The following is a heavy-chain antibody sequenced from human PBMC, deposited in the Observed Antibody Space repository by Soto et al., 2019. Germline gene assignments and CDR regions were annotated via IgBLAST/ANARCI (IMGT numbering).Heavy chain of an antibody. J-gene: IGHJ4*02. CDR1: GDSIGTYC. CDR2: IYSSGST. Sequence: PSETLSLTCTVSGDSIGTYCWNRLRQPPGKGLEWIGYIYSSGSTSYNPSLKSRVTISVDTSKNQFSLKLTSATAADTAVYYCARGGWGPGYWGQGIQVTVSS. D-gene: IGHD3-16*01. V-gene: IGHV4-59*01. CDR3: ARGGWGPGY.